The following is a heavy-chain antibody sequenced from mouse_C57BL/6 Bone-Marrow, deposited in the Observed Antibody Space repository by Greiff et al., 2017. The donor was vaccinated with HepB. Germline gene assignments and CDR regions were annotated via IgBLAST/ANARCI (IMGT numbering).Heavy chain of an antibody. D-gene: IGHD4-1*01. J-gene: IGHJ4*01. CDR1: GFTFSSYA. V-gene: IGHV5-4*01. CDR3: ARDAWVYAMDY. Sequence: EVKLVESGGGLVKPGGSLKLSCAASGFTFSSYAMSWVRQTPEKRLEWVATISDGGSYTYYPDNVKGRFTISRDNAKNHLYMKMSHLKSEDTAMYYCARDAWVYAMDYWGQGTSVTVSS. CDR2: ISDGGSYT.